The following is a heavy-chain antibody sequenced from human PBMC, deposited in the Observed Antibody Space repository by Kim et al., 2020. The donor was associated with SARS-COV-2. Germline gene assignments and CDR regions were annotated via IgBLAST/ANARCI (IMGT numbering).Heavy chain of an antibody. J-gene: IGHJ4*02. Sequence: DGSEKYHGDSVKGRFTISRDYAKNSLYLQMNSLRVEDTAVYYCASPRNDYWGQGTLVTVSS. V-gene: IGHV3-7*01. CDR3: ASPRNDY. CDR2: DGSEK.